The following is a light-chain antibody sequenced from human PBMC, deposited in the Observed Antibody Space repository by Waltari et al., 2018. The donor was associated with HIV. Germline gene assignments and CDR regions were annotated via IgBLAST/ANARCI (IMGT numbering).Light chain of an antibody. V-gene: IGLV3-1*01. Sequence: SYDLTQPPSVSVSSGQTATVTCSGANLGHKYVYWYQQRSGQSPVLVLYHDTKRPPGIPERFFGSTSENTATLTINETQPLDEAHYSCQTWDSGTIVFGGGTSLTVL. J-gene: IGLJ3*02. CDR1: NLGHKY. CDR3: QTWDSGTIV. CDR2: HDT.